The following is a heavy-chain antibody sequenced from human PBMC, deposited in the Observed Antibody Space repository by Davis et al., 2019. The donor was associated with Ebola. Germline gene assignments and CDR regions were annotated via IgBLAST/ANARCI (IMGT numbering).Heavy chain of an antibody. CDR1: GFTFSSYG. CDR3: ARDQTVTSNYYYYYGMDV. CDR2: IWYDGSNK. V-gene: IGHV3-33*01. J-gene: IGHJ6*02. D-gene: IGHD4-11*01. Sequence: GGSLRLSCAASGFTFSSYGMYWVRQAPGKGLEWVAVIWYDGSNKYYADSVKGRFTISRDNSKNTLYLQMNSLRAEDTAVYYCARDQTVTSNYYYYYGMDVWGQGTTVTVSS.